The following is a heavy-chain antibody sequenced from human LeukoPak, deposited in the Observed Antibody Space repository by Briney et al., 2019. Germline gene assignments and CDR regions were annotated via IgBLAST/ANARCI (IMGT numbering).Heavy chain of an antibody. CDR1: GGTFSSYT. CDR3: AREVEFLEWLLGY. CDR2: IIPILGIA. V-gene: IGHV1-69*04. Sequence: SVEVSCKASGGTFSSYTISWVRQAPGQGLEWMGRIIPILGIANYAQKFQGRVTITADKSTSTAYMELSSLRSEDTAVYYCAREVEFLEWLLGYWGQGTLVTVSS. J-gene: IGHJ4*02. D-gene: IGHD3-3*02.